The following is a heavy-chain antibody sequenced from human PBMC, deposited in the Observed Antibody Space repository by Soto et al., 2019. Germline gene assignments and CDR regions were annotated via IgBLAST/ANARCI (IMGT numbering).Heavy chain of an antibody. Sequence: QVQLQQWGAGLLKPSETLSLTCAVYGGSFSGYYWSWIRQPPGKGLEWIGEINHSGSTNYNPSLKRRVTISLDPSKTQFSLQLSSVTAADTAVYYCARTGDSSGYYYRARPFQHWGQGTLVTVSS. CDR2: INHSGST. V-gene: IGHV4-34*01. D-gene: IGHD3-22*01. CDR3: ARTGDSSGYYYRARPFQH. J-gene: IGHJ1*01. CDR1: GGSFSGYY.